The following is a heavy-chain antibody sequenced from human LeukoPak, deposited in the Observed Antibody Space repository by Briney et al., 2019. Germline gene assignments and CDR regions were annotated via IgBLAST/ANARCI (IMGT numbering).Heavy chain of an antibody. J-gene: IGHJ4*02. CDR3: ARDLMGIAAAGLDY. CDR1: GYSISSGYY. D-gene: IGHD6-13*01. V-gene: IGHV4-38-2*02. CDR2: IYHSGST. Sequence: KPSETLSLTCTVSGYSISSGYYWGWIRQPPGKGLEWIGSIYHSGSTYYNPSLKSRVTISVDTSKNQFSLKLSSVIAADMAVYYCARDLMGIAAAGLDYWGQGTLVTVSS.